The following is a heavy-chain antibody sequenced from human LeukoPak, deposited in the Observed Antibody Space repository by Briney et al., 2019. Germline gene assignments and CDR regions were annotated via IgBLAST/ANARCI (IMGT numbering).Heavy chain of an antibody. CDR2: INNDGSGT. D-gene: IGHD2-15*01. CDR3: VRGGESTWS. J-gene: IGHJ5*02. Sequence: GGPLRLSCAASGFTFSSYWMHWVRQAPGKGPVWVSRINNDGSGTTYADSVKGRFTISRDDAKNTLYLQMNSLRAEDTAVYYCVRGGESTWSWGQGTLVTVSS. CDR1: GFTFSSYW. V-gene: IGHV3-74*01.